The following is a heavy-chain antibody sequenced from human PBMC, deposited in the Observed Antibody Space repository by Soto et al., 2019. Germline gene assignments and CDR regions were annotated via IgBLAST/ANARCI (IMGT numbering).Heavy chain of an antibody. D-gene: IGHD3-3*01. J-gene: IGHJ4*02. CDR2: INHSGST. CDR1: GGSISRGGYW. CDR3: ARRITIFGVVIYYFDY. V-gene: IGHV4-34*01. Sequence: SETLSLTCDVYGGSISRGGYWWSWIRQHPWKGLEWIVEINHSGSTNYNPSLKSRVTISVDTSKNQFSLKLSSVTAADTAVYYCARRITIFGVVIYYFDYWGQGTLVTVSS.